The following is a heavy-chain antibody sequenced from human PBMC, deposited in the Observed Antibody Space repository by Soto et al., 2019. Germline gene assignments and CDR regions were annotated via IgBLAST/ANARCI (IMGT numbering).Heavy chain of an antibody. CDR1: GFTFTSYA. V-gene: IGHV1-18*01. D-gene: IGHD2-8*01. CDR3: AREFTGWPTDGVES. CDR2: ISAYNGNT. Sequence: QVHLVQSGAEVKMPGASVKVSCKASGFTFTSYAFTWVRQAPGQGLEWMGWISAYNGNTNYARNFRGRVTMTTDSSTRTVYMELGCLTSYDAAVYFCAREFTGWPTDGVESWCQGTLVSVSA. J-gene: IGHJ4*02.